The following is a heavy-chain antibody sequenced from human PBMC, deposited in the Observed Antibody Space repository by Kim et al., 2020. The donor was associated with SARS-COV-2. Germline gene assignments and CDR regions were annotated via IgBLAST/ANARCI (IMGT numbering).Heavy chain of an antibody. CDR3: ARVTRRPQLRYFDWLFPFDY. J-gene: IGHJ4*02. Sequence: ASVKVSCKASGYTFTSYGISWVRQAPGQGLEWMGWISAYNGNTNYAQKLQGRVTMTTDTSTSTAYMELRSLRSDDTAVYYCARVTRRPQLRYFDWLFPFDYWGQGTLVTVSS. CDR2: ISAYNGNT. CDR1: GYTFTSYG. V-gene: IGHV1-18*04. D-gene: IGHD3-9*01.